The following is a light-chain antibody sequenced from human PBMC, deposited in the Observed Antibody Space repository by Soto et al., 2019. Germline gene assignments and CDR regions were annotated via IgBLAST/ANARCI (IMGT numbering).Light chain of an antibody. Sequence: QSALTQPASVSGSIGQSITISCTGTSSDVGSYNLVSWCQQHPGKAPKLMIYEGTKRPSGASNRFSGSKSGNTASLTISGLQAEDEADYYCCSYAGSSYVFGTGTKVTVL. CDR2: EGT. CDR1: SSDVGSYNL. V-gene: IGLV2-23*01. CDR3: CSYAGSSYV. J-gene: IGLJ1*01.